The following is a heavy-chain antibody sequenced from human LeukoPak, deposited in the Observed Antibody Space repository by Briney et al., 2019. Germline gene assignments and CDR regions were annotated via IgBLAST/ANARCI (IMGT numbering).Heavy chain of an antibody. CDR1: GDSISSYY. J-gene: IGHJ4*02. CDR2: ISYSGST. V-gene: IGHV4-59*01. D-gene: IGHD6-19*01. CDR3: ARDHGSGWTWAYDY. Sequence: SETLSLTCTVSGDSISSYYWSWIRQPPGKGLDWIGYISYSGSTNYNPSLKSRVTISVDTSKNQFSLKLSSVTAADTAVYYCARDHGSGWTWAYDYWGQGTLVTVSS.